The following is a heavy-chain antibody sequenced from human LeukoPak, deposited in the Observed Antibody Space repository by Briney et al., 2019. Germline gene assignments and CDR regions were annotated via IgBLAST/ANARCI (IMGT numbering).Heavy chain of an antibody. CDR1: GFTFSSFS. D-gene: IGHD1-26*01. V-gene: IGHV3-64*01. Sequence: GGSLRLSCSASGFTFSSFSMDWVRQAPGKGLEYVSGISGNADSTFYAKSARGRFTISRDNSQNTMYLQMGSLRPEDMGLFYCARRVTYSGAYDYWGQGTLVTVSA. J-gene: IGHJ4*02. CDR2: ISGNADST. CDR3: ARRVTYSGAYDY.